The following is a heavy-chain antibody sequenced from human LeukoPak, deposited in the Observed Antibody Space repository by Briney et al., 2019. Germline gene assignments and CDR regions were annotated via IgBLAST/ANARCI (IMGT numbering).Heavy chain of an antibody. CDR3: ARAGNSGSLDY. D-gene: IGHD1-26*01. Sequence: ASVRVSCKASGYTFTEYYLHWVRQAPGQGLECMGWVNPNSGGTHYAQKFQGRVSMTRDTSTSTAYMELSRLRSDDTAVYYCARAGNSGSLDYWGQGTLVTVSS. CDR2: VNPNSGGT. J-gene: IGHJ4*02. V-gene: IGHV1-2*02. CDR1: GYTFTEYY.